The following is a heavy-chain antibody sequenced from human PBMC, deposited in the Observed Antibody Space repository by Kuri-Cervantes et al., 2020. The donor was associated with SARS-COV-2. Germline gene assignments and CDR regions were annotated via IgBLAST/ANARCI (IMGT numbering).Heavy chain of an antibody. CDR2: ISGSGVGT. CDR3: ARDGTAGGSYNWFDP. V-gene: IGHV3-23*01. Sequence: GGSLRLSCAASGFTFSSFAMSWVRQAPGKGLEWVSSISGSGVGTYYADSVKGRFTISRDNAKNSLYLQMNSLRGEDTAVYYCARDGTAGGSYNWFDPWGQGTLVTVSS. CDR1: GFTFSSFA. D-gene: IGHD1-26*01. J-gene: IGHJ5*02.